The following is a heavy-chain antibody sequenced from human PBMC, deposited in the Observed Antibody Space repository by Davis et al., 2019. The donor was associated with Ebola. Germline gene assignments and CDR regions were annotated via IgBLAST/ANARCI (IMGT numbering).Heavy chain of an antibody. Sequence: GESLKISCAASGFTFSSYGMHCVRQAPGKGLEWVAFIRYDGSNKYYADSVKGRFTISRDNSKNTLYLQMNSLRAEDTAVYYCAKVRSLLDYYYYGMDVWGQGTTVTVSS. J-gene: IGHJ6*02. CDR3: AKVRSLLDYYYYGMDV. V-gene: IGHV3-30*02. CDR2: IRYDGSNK. CDR1: GFTFSSYG. D-gene: IGHD2-21*01.